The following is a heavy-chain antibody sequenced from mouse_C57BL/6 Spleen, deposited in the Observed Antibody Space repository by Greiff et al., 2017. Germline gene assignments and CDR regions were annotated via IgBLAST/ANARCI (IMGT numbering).Heavy chain of an antibody. D-gene: IGHD2-3*01. V-gene: IGHV3-6*01. Sequence: DVQLVESGPGLVKPSQSLSLTCSVTGYSITSGYYWNWIRQFPGNKLEWMGYISYDGSNNYNPSLKNRISITRDPSKNQFFLKLNSVTTEDTATYYCASGGPYDGYYRDYWGQGTTLTVSS. CDR1: GYSITSGYY. J-gene: IGHJ2*01. CDR2: ISYDGSN. CDR3: ASGGPYDGYYRDY.